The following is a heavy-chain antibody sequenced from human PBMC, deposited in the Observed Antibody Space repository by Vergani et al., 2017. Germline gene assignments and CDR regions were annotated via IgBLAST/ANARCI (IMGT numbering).Heavy chain of an antibody. CDR3: ARERPEYCSSTSCYYYYYMDV. D-gene: IGHD2-2*01. CDR1: GFTFSSYS. V-gene: IGHV3-48*04. Sequence: DVQLVESGGDLVQPGGSLRLSCAASGFTFSSYSMNWVRQAPGKGLEWISYISSSGSTIYYADSVKGRFTISRDNAKNSLYLQMNSLRAEDTAVYYCARERPEYCSSTSCYYYYYMDVWGKGTTVTVSS. CDR2: ISSSGSTI. J-gene: IGHJ6*03.